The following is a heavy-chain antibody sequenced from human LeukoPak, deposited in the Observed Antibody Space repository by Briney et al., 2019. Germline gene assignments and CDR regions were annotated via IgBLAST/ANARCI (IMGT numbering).Heavy chain of an antibody. CDR3: ARAFVGKWYKRGDWYFDL. CDR1: GYTFTGYY. CDR2: INPNSGGT. V-gene: IGHV1-2*02. D-gene: IGHD1-1*01. J-gene: IGHJ2*01. Sequence: ASVKVSCKASGYTFTGYYMHWVRQAPGQGLEWMGWINPNSGGTNYAQKFQGRVTMTRDTSISTAYMELSRLRSDDTAVYYCARAFVGKWYKRGDWYFDLWGRGTLVTVSS.